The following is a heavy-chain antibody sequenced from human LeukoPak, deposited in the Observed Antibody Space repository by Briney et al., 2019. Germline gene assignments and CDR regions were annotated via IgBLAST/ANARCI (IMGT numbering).Heavy chain of an antibody. V-gene: IGHV1-2*04. CDR1: GYTFTSYY. CDR2: VNPNSGGT. CDR3: ARSPSPSMVRGVID. Sequence: RASVKVSCKASGYTFTSYYMHWVRQAPGQGLEWVGWVNPNSGGTNYAQKFQGWVTMTRDTSISTAYMELSRLRSDDTAVYYCARSPSPSMVRGVIDWGQGTLVTVSS. J-gene: IGHJ4*02. D-gene: IGHD3-10*01.